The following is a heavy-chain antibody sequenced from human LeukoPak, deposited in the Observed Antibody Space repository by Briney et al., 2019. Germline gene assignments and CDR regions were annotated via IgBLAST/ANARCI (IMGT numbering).Heavy chain of an antibody. CDR1: AYTFTIYD. CDR3: ASVVVVPALADDAFDI. V-gene: IGHV1-8*02. CDR2: MNPNSGTT. J-gene: IGHJ3*02. D-gene: IGHD2-2*01. Sequence: ASGTVSFTSAAYTFTIYDINWVRQAPGQGHGWMGWMNPNSGTTGYAQTFQGRVTITRNTSISTPYMELSSLRSEDTAVYYCASVVVVPALADDAFDIWGQGTMVTVSS.